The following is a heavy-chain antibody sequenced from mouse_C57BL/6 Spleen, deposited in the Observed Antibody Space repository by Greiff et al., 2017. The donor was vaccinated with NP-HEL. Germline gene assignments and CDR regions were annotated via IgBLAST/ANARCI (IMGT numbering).Heavy chain of an antibody. D-gene: IGHD1-1*01. Sequence: EVKLMESEGGLVQPGSSMKLSCTASGFTFSDYYMAWVRQVPEKGLEWVANINYDGSSTYYLDSLKSRFIISRDNAKNILYLQMSSLKSEDTATYYCAREPVYYYGSSYSWYFDVWGTGTTVTVSS. V-gene: IGHV5-16*01. J-gene: IGHJ1*03. CDR2: INYDGSST. CDR1: GFTFSDYY. CDR3: AREPVYYYGSSYSWYFDV.